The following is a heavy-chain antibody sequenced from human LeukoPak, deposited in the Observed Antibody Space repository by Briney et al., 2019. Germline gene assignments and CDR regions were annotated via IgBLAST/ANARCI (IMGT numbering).Heavy chain of an antibody. D-gene: IGHD2-15*01. CDR3: ARLSCSGGSCYYAY. CDR2: INQDGSEK. J-gene: IGHJ4*02. CDR1: GFTFSGYW. V-gene: IGHV3-7*01. Sequence: GGSLRLSCAASGFTFSGYWMTWVRQAPGKGLEWVANINQDGSEKYYVGSVKGRFTISRDNAKNSLSVQMNSLRAEDTAVYYCARLSCSGGSCYYAYWGQGTLVTASS.